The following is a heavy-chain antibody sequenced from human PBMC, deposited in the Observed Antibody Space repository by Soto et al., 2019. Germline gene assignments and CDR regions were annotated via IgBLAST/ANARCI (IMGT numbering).Heavy chain of an antibody. J-gene: IGHJ6*02. CDR2: IYPGDSDT. CDR1: GYSFTSYW. Sequence: RGESLKISWKGSGYSFTSYWIGWVRQMPGKGLEWMGIIYPGDSDTRYSPSFQGQVTISADKSISTAYLQWSSLKASDTAMYYCARLGNQQWVRYGMDVWGQGTTVTVSS. D-gene: IGHD6-19*01. V-gene: IGHV5-51*01. CDR3: ARLGNQQWVRYGMDV.